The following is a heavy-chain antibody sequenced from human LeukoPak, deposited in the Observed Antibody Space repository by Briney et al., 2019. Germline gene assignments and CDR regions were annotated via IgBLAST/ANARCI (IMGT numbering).Heavy chain of an antibody. CDR2: INPNSGGT. D-gene: IGHD5-12*01. CDR3: AREGAGDSGSSTYYYYYMDV. CDR1: GYTFTGYY. V-gene: IGHV1-2*02. J-gene: IGHJ6*03. Sequence: GASVKVSCKASGYTFTGYYMHWVRQAPGQGLEWMGWINPNSGGTNYAQKFQGRVTMTRDTSISTAYMELSRLRSDDTAVYYCAREGAGDSGSSTYYYYYMDVWGKGTTVTVSS.